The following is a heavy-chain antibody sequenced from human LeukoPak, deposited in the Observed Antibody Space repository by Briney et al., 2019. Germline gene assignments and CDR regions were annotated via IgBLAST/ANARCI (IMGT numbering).Heavy chain of an antibody. CDR2: IYYSGST. CDR3: ARDREYYYDSSGYKEDAFDI. Sequence: SETLSLTCTVSGGSISSGGYSWSWIRQHPGKGLEWIGYIYYSGSTYYNPSLKSRVTISVDTSKNQFSLKLSSVTTADTAVYYCARDREYYYDSSGYKEDAFDIWGQGTMVTVSS. CDR1: GGSISSGGYS. D-gene: IGHD3-22*01. J-gene: IGHJ3*02. V-gene: IGHV4-31*03.